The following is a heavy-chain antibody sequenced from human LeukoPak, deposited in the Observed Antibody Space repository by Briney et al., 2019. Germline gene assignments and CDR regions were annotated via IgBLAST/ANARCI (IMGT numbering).Heavy chain of an antibody. CDR1: GFTFSSYG. Sequence: GGSLRLSCAASGFTFSSYGMHWVRQAPGKGLEWVAFIRYDGSNKYYADSVKGRFTISRDNSKNTLYLQMNSLRAEDTAVYYYAKDQGIGNWEEPFDHWGQGTLVTVSS. V-gene: IGHV3-30*02. J-gene: IGHJ4*02. CDR2: IRYDGSNK. CDR3: AKDQGIGNWEEPFDH. D-gene: IGHD4-23*01.